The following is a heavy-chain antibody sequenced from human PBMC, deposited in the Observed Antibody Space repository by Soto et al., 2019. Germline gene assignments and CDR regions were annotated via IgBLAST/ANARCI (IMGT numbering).Heavy chain of an antibody. CDR3: AHFYDSSGYTGY. J-gene: IGHJ4*02. Sequence: SGPNAGEPTQTLTLTCTFSGFSLSTTGTCVTWIRQPPGKALEWLAVTYWDDDKRYSPSLKSRLTITKDTSKNQVVLTMTNMDPVDTATYYCAHFYDSSGYTGYWGQGTLVTVSS. CDR2: TYWDDDK. V-gene: IGHV2-5*08. CDR1: GFSLSTTGTC. D-gene: IGHD3-22*01.